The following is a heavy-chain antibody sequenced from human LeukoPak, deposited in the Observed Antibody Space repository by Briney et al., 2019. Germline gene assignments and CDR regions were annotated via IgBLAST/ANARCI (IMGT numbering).Heavy chain of an antibody. CDR2: ISYDGSNK. CDR3: ARDNDYYGSGSYPWFDP. D-gene: IGHD3-10*01. V-gene: IGHV3-30-3*01. Sequence: PGRSLRLSCAASGFTFSSYAMHWVRQAPGKGLEWVAVISYDGSNKYYADSVKGRFTISRDNSKNTLYLQMNSLRAEDTAVYYCARDNDYYGSGSYPWFDPRGQGTLVTVSS. J-gene: IGHJ5*02. CDR1: GFTFSSYA.